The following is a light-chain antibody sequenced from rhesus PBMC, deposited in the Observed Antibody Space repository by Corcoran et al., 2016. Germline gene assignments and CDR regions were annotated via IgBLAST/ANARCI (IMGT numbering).Light chain of an antibody. Sequence: EIVMTQSPVTLSLSPGERATLSCRASQSVSSDLAWFQQKPGQAPKLLISGASRVATGISERFSGSGAGTDFTRTISSLEPEDVGVYYCRQDYTWPLTFGGGTKVELK. CDR2: GAS. CDR1: QSVSSD. V-gene: IGKV3-24*01. J-gene: IGKJ4*01. CDR3: RQDYTWPLT.